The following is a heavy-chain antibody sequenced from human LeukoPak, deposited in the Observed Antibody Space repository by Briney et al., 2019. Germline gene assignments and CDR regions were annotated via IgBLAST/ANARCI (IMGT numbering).Heavy chain of an antibody. CDR3: ARGRTIFGVVHYNWFDP. J-gene: IGHJ5*02. D-gene: IGHD3-3*01. CDR2: IYTSGST. Sequence: SSETLSLTCTVSGGSISSYYWSWIRQPAGKGLEWIGRIYTSGSTNYNPSLKGRVTMSVDTSKNQFSLKLSSVTAADTAVYYCARGRTIFGVVHYNWFDPWGQGTLVTVSS. V-gene: IGHV4-4*07. CDR1: GGSISSYY.